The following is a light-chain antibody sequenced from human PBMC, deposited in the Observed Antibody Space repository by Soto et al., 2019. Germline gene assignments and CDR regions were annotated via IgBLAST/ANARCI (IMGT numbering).Light chain of an antibody. V-gene: IGKV3-20*01. CDR3: QQYGRAPPIT. Sequence: EIVMTQSPATLSVSPGEGTTLSCRASQRVSSNLGWYQQKPGQAPRXXXYXXSGRATCIPARFSGSGSGTDFTLTISRREPEDFAVYYCQQYGRAPPITFGQGTRLEIK. CDR2: XXS. CDR1: QRVSSN. J-gene: IGKJ5*01.